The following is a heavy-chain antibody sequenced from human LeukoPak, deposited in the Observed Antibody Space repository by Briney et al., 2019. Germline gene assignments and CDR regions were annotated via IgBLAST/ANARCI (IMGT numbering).Heavy chain of an antibody. J-gene: IGHJ4*02. CDR2: ISSSSSYI. V-gene: IGHV3-21*01. Sequence: GGSLRLSCAASGFTFSSYSMNWVRQAPGKGLEWVSSISSSSSYIYYADSVKGRFTISRDNAKNSLYLQMNSLRAEDTAGYYCARELGYTYNSVDYWGQGTLVTVSS. CDR1: GFTFSSYS. D-gene: IGHD5-24*01. CDR3: ARELGYTYNSVDY.